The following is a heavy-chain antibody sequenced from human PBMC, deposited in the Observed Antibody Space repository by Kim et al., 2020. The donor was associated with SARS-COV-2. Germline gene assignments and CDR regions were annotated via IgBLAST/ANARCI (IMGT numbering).Heavy chain of an antibody. Sequence: GGSLRLSCAASGFTFSSYGMHWVRQAPGKGLEWVAVISYDGSNKYYADSVKGRFTISRDNSKNTLYLQMNSLRAEDTAVYYCANDDRDYWGQGTLVTVSS. CDR1: GFTFSSYG. CDR2: ISYDGSNK. J-gene: IGHJ4*02. V-gene: IGHV3-33*05. D-gene: IGHD3-3*01. CDR3: ANDDRDY.